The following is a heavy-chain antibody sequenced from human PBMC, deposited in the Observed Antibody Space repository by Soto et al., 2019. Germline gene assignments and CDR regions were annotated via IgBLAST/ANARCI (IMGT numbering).Heavy chain of an antibody. CDR3: ARSVFP. CDR1: GGSISSGGYY. CDR2: IYYSGST. J-gene: IGHJ5*02. Sequence: QVQLQESGPGLVNPSQTLSLTCTVSGGSISSGGYYWSWIRQHPVKGLEWIWYIYYSGSTSYNPSLKSRVTISVDTPKTQFPLKLSSGTAADAAVYYCARSVFPWGQGPLVTVSS. V-gene: IGHV4-31*03.